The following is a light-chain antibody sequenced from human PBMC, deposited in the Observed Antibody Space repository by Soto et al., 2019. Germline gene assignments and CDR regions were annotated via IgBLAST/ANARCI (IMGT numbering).Light chain of an antibody. J-gene: IGLJ1*01. CDR1: SSDVGGYNY. V-gene: IGLV2-14*01. CDR3: SSYTSSSTRV. CDR2: EVS. Sequence: QSVLTQPASVSGSPGQSITISCTGTSSDVGGYNYVSWYQHHPGKAPKLMIYEVSHRPSGVSHRFSGSKSGNTASLTISGLQAEDEADFYCSSYTSSSTRVFGTGTKVTVL.